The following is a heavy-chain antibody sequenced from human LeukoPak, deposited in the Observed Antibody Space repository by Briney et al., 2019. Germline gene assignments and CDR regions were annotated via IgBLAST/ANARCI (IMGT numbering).Heavy chain of an antibody. CDR1: GGTFSSYA. V-gene: IGHV1-69*06. CDR3: ARKYYYGSGSLDY. D-gene: IGHD3-10*01. J-gene: IGHJ4*02. Sequence: SVKVSCKASGGTFSSYAISWVRQAPGQGLEWMGGIIPIFGTANCAQKFQGRVTITADKSTSTAYMELSSLRSEDTAVYYCARKYYYGSGSLDYWGQGTLVTVSS. CDR2: IIPIFGTA.